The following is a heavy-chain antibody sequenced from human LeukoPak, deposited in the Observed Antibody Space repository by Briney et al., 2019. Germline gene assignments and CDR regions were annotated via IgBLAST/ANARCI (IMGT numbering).Heavy chain of an antibody. V-gene: IGHV3-23*01. Sequence: GGSLRLSCAASELTFGDYDMSSVRQTLGKGLEWVSSISGDGLGTWYADSVRGRFTISRDKPRNTLYLQLNSLRVDDTAVYYCAKGPNFGSWRALDYWGQGSLVTVSS. CDR1: ELTFGDYD. J-gene: IGHJ4*02. D-gene: IGHD3-10*01. CDR2: ISGDGLGT. CDR3: AKGPNFGSWRALDY.